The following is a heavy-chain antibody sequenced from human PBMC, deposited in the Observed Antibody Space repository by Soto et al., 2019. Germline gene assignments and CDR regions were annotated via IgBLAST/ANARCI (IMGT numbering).Heavy chain of an antibody. J-gene: IGHJ4*02. D-gene: IGHD3-3*01. CDR2: VSGSGGST. CDR3: VKAVALITIFGVAFDY. CDR1: GFTFSSYA. V-gene: IGHV3-23*01. Sequence: PGGSLRLSCAASGFTFSSYAMSWVRQAPGKGLEWVSAVSGSGGSTYYADSVKGRFTISRDNSKNTLYLQMNSLRAEDTAVYYCVKAVALITIFGVAFDYWGQGTLVTVSS.